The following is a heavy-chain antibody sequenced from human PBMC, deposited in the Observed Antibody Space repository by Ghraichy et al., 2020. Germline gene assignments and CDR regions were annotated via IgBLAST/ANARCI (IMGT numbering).Heavy chain of an antibody. CDR3: ARDRFPGTAMPGHFVD. J-gene: IGHJ4*02. CDR1: GFTFSSYA. V-gene: IGHV3-30-3*01. Sequence: GGSLRLSCAASGFTFSSYAMHWVRQAPGKGLEWVAVISYDGSNKYYADSVKGRFTISRDNSKNTLYLQMNSLRAEDTAVYYCARDRFPGTAMPGHFVDWGQGTLVTVSS. D-gene: IGHD5-18*01. CDR2: ISYDGSNK.